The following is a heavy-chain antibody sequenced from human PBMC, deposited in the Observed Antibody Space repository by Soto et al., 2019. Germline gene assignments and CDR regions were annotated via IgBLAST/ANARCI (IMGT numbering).Heavy chain of an antibody. CDR2: ISSNGGST. V-gene: IGHV3-64D*06. CDR1: GFTFSSYA. J-gene: IGHJ4*02. CDR3: VKSFLHSPYYYDRSGYYYFDY. Sequence: EVQLVESGGGLVQPGGSLRLSCSASGFTFSSYAMHWVRQAPGKGLEYVSAISSNGGSTYYADSVKGRFTISRDNSKNTLYLQMSSLRAEDTAVYYCVKSFLHSPYYYDRSGYYYFDYWGQGTLVTVSS. D-gene: IGHD3-22*01.